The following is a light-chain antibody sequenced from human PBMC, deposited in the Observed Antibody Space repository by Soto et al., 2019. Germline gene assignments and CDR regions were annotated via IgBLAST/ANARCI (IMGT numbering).Light chain of an antibody. CDR3: QQRSNWPPAIT. Sequence: EIVMTQSPAILSVSPGEGASLSCRASENVRTKVGWYQQKAGQAPRLLIYGASTRATGVPDRFSGSGSGTQFTLTISRLQSEDSAVYYCQQRSNWPPAITFGQGTRLEIK. CDR2: GAS. J-gene: IGKJ5*01. V-gene: IGKV3-15*01. CDR1: ENVRTK.